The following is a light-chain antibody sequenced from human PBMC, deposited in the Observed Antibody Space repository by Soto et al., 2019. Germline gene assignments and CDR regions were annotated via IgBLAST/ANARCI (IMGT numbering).Light chain of an antibody. CDR2: GAS. CDR3: QQSYTHPWT. CDR1: QTVSSSY. J-gene: IGKJ1*01. V-gene: IGKV3-20*01. Sequence: EIVLTQSPGTLSLSPGERATLSCRASQTVSSSYLAWYQQKPGQAPRLLIYGASTRATGIPGRFSGSASGTDFTLTISRLEPEDFATYFCQQSYTHPWTFGQGTTVEI.